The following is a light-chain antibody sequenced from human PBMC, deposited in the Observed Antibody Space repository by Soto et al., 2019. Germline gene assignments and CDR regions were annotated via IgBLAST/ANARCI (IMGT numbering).Light chain of an antibody. CDR2: STS. Sequence: EIVLTQSPGTLSLSPGEGATLSCRSSQSVNSNYLAWFQQKPGQAPRLLIYSTSNRATGIPDRFSGSGSGTDFTLTISRLEPEDFVVYYCQQYDKSHWTFGQGTKVEIK. CDR1: QSVNSNY. V-gene: IGKV3-20*01. J-gene: IGKJ1*01. CDR3: QQYDKSHWT.